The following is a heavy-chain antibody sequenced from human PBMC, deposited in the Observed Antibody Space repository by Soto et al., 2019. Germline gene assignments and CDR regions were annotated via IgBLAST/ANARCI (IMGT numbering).Heavy chain of an antibody. CDR3: ARDIAAAGTRRGRFDP. CDR1: GGSISSGGYY. Sequence: QVQLQESGPGLVKPSQTLSLTCTVSGGSISSGGYYWSWIRQHLGKGLEWIGYIYYSGSTYYNPSLTSRVTISVDTSKNQFSLKLSSVTAADTAVYYCARDIAAAGTRRGRFDPWGQGTLVTVSS. V-gene: IGHV4-31*03. D-gene: IGHD6-13*01. J-gene: IGHJ5*02. CDR2: IYYSGST.